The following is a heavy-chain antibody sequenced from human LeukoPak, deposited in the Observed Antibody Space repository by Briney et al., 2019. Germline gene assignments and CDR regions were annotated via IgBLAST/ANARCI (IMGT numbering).Heavy chain of an antibody. Sequence: SETLSLTCAVYGGSFSSYYWGWIRQPAGKGLEWIGRIYTSGSTNYNPSLKSRVTMSVDTSKNQFSLKLSSVTAADTAVYYCARDADYDFWSGYPDHYFDYWGQGTLVTVSS. D-gene: IGHD3-3*01. CDR3: ARDADYDFWSGYPDHYFDY. CDR2: IYTSGST. CDR1: GGSFSSYY. V-gene: IGHV4-4*07. J-gene: IGHJ4*02.